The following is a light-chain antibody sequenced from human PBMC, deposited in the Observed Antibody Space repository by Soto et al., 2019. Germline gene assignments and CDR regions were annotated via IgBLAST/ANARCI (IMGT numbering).Light chain of an antibody. Sequence: QSDLTQPASMSGSPGQSITISCTGTSNDVGGYNYVSWYQQHPGKAPKLMIFEVSNRPSGVSNRFSGSKSGNTASLTISGLQAEDEAYYYCCSYTSTNSRVFGGGTKLTVL. CDR1: SNDVGGYNY. V-gene: IGLV2-14*01. CDR3: CSYTSTNSRV. CDR2: EVS. J-gene: IGLJ3*02.